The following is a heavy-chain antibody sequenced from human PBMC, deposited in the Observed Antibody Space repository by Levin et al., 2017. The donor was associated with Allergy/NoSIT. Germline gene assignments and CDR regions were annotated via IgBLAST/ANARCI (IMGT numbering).Heavy chain of an antibody. V-gene: IGHV3-9*01. CDR3: AKDRHSSGYYGFKDY. CDR2: ISWNSGSI. J-gene: IGHJ4*02. D-gene: IGHD3-22*01. CDR1: GFTFDDYA. Sequence: GGSLRLSCAASGFTFDDYAMHWVRQAPGKGLEWVSIISWNSGSIGYADSVKGRFTISRDNAKNSLYLQMNSLRAEDTALYYCAKDRHSSGYYGFKDYWGQGTLVTVSS.